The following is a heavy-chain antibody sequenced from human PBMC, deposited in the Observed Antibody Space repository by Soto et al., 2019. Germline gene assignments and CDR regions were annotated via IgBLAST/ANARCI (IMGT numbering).Heavy chain of an antibody. Sequence: QVQLVQSGDEVKKPGASVKVSCKASGYIFVNYGIAWVRQAPGQGLKWMGWISPYTGNTHSATKIQGRLTMTTDTSTSTAYMDLGSLTSHDTAVYYCVMVDNYVTPTPQDVWGQGTTVTVSS. CDR2: ISPYTGNT. V-gene: IGHV1-18*01. J-gene: IGHJ6*02. CDR1: GYIFVNYG. D-gene: IGHD3-16*01. CDR3: VMVDNYVTPTPQDV.